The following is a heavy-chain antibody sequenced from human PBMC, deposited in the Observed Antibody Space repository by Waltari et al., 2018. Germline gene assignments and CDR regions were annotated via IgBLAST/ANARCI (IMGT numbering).Heavy chain of an antibody. J-gene: IGHJ4*02. CDR2: MSGTGDYT. Sequence: EVQLLESGGDLEQPGGSLRISCVGSGSNFSNYAMNWVRQAPGKGLDWVSTMSGTGDYTYYADSVKGRFTISRDNSKNTVFLHMNNLRVEDTAIYFCAKDQAEWLVLDGYFDSWGQGTPVTVSS. V-gene: IGHV3-23*01. CDR1: GSNFSNYA. D-gene: IGHD6-19*01. CDR3: AKDQAEWLVLDGYFDS.